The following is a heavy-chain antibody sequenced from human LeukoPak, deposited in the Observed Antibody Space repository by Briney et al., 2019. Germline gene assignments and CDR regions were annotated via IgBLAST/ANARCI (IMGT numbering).Heavy chain of an antibody. CDR2: ISSSSSYI. CDR3: ASMLYSSSWYIGGY. V-gene: IGHV3-21*01. J-gene: IGHJ4*02. CDR1: GFTFSSYS. D-gene: IGHD6-13*01. Sequence: PGGSLRLSCAASGFTFSSYSMNWVRQAPGKGLEWVSSISSSSSYIYYADSVKGRFTISRDNAKNSLYLQMNSLRAEDTAVCYCASMLYSSSWYIGGYWGQGTLVTVSS.